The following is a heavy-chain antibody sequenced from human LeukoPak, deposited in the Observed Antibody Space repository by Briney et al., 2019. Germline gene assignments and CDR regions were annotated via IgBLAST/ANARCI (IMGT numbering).Heavy chain of an antibody. CDR1: GGSMSSHY. Sequence: SETLSLTCTVSGGSMSSHYWSWIRQPPGKGLEWIGYISYIGSTNYNPSLKSRVTITIDMSKNQFSLKLSSVTAADTAVYYCARDPTTVTKGLDIWGQGTMVTVSS. D-gene: IGHD4-17*01. CDR3: ARDPTTVTKGLDI. CDR2: ISYIGST. J-gene: IGHJ3*02. V-gene: IGHV4-59*11.